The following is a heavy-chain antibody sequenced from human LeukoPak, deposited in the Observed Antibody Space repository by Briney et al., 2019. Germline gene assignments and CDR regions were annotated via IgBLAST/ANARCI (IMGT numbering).Heavy chain of an antibody. Sequence: SETLSLTCTVSGGSISSYYWSWVRQPPGKGLEWIGYIYYSGHTNYTPSLKSRLTMSADRSRNQFSLNLNSVTAADTAVYYCARINWNYFDYWGQGMLVTVSS. J-gene: IGHJ4*01. CDR3: ARINWNYFDY. CDR1: GGSISSYY. CDR2: IYYSGHT. D-gene: IGHD1-1*01. V-gene: IGHV4-59*08.